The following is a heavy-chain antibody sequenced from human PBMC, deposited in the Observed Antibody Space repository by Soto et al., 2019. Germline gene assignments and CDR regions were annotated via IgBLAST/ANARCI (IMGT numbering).Heavy chain of an antibody. D-gene: IGHD3-10*01. CDR2: ISGSGGST. J-gene: IGHJ4*02. CDR1: GFTFSSYA. CDR3: AKDQLTVTMVRGVDYFDY. V-gene: IGHV3-23*01. Sequence: GGSLRLSCAASGFTFSSYAMSWVRQAPGKGLEWVSAISGSGGSTYYADSVKGRFTISRDNSKNTLYLQMNSLGAEDTAVYYCAKDQLTVTMVRGVDYFDYWGQGTLVTVSS.